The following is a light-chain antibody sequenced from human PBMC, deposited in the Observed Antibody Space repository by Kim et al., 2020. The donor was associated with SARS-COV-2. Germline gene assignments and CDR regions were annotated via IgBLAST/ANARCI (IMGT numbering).Light chain of an antibody. CDR1: QSLNSY. J-gene: IGKJ4*01. V-gene: IGKV1-5*03. CDR2: KAS. Sequence: ASVEARVTITCRASQSLNSYLAWYQQKPGKAPKLLIYKASILERGVPSRFSGSGSGTEFTLTISSLQPDDSATYYCQHYNGYPITFGGGTKVDIK. CDR3: QHYNGYPIT.